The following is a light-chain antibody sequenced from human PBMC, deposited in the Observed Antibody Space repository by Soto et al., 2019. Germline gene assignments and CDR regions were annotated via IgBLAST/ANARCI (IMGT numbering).Light chain of an antibody. CDR1: LTISKS. CDR2: GVS. CDR3: QQSYGAPLT. V-gene: IGKV1-39*01. Sequence: DIQMTQSPSSLSASVGDRVTVTCRTSLTISKSLNWYQQKPGKAPKVLIYGVSNLQSGVPSRFSGSGSGTDFTLTICSVQPEDSATYYCQQSYGAPLTFGGGTSVEIK. J-gene: IGKJ4*01.